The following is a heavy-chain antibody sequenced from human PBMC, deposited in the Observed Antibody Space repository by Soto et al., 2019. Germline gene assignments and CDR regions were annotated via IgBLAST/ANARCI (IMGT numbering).Heavy chain of an antibody. J-gene: IGHJ4*02. D-gene: IGHD1-1*01. Sequence: PSETLSLTCVVYGGSFSGYYWSWIRQPPGKGLEWIGEINHSGSTNYNPSLKSRVTISVGTSKNQFSLKLSSVTAADTAVYYCARGQAPNWNHGGDYWGQGTLVTVSS. CDR3: ARGQAPNWNHGGDY. V-gene: IGHV4-34*01. CDR1: GGSFSGYY. CDR2: INHSGST.